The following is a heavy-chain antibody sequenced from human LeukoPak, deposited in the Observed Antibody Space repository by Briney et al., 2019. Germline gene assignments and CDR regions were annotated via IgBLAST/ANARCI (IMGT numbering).Heavy chain of an antibody. V-gene: IGHV3-66*01. J-gene: IGHJ4*02. D-gene: IGHD3-22*01. CDR2: IYSGGST. CDR3: ARDGYYYDRGADY. CDR1: GFTVSSNY. Sequence: PGGSLRLSCAASGFTVSSNYMSWVRQAPGKGLEWVSVIYSGGSTYYADSVKGRFTISGDNSKNTLYLQMNSLRAEDTAVYYCARDGYYYDRGADYWGQGTLVTVSS.